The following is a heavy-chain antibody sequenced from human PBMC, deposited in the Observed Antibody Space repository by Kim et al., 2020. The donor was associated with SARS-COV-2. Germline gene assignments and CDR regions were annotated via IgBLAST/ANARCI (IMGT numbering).Heavy chain of an antibody. D-gene: IGHD1-26*01. CDR1: GGSITSSNW. Sequence: SETLSLTCAVSGGSITSSNWWSWVRQPPGKGLEWIGEIYHSGTTSYTPSLKSRVTISVDKSKNQFSLKLSSVTAADTAVYYCARVRLGSRPFDYWGQGTL. CDR2: IYHSGTT. V-gene: IGHV4-4*02. J-gene: IGHJ4*02. CDR3: ARVRLGSRPFDY.